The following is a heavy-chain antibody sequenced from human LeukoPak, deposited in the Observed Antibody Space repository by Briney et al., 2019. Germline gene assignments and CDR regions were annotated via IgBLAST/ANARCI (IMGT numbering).Heavy chain of an antibody. Sequence: GGSLRVSCAASGFTFSSYWMHWVRQAPGKGLVWVSRINSDGSSTDYADSVKGRFAISRDNAKNTLYLQMNSLRAEDTAVYYCASGFIVGATNPSPFDYWGQGTLVTVSS. V-gene: IGHV3-74*01. CDR1: GFTFSSYW. J-gene: IGHJ4*02. CDR3: ASGFIVGATNPSPFDY. D-gene: IGHD1-26*01. CDR2: INSDGSST.